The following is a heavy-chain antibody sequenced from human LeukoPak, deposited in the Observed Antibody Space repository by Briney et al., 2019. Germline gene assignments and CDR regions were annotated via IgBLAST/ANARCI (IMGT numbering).Heavy chain of an antibody. CDR3: ARDGSSWYYFDY. J-gene: IGHJ4*02. CDR2: IYYSGST. Sequence: PSQTLSLTCTVSGGSFSSGDYYWSWIRQPPGKGLEWIGYIYYSGSTYYNPSLKSRVTISVDTTKNQFSLKLSSVTAADTAVYYCARDGSSWYYFDYWGQGTLVTVSS. CDR1: GGSFSSGDYY. V-gene: IGHV4-30-4*01. D-gene: IGHD6-13*01.